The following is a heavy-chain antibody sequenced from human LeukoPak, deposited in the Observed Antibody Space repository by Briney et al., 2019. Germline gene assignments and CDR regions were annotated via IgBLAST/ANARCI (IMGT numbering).Heavy chain of an antibody. J-gene: IGHJ4*02. D-gene: IGHD2-21*01. V-gene: IGHV3-30*02. CDR2: IWYDGSNK. Sequence: TGGSLRLSCAASGFTFSSYGMHWVRQAPGKGLEWVAVIWYDGSNKYYADSVKGRFTISRDNSKNTLYLQMNSLRAEDTAVYYCAKCGPIFRNRGYFDYWGQGTLVTVSS. CDR3: AKCGPIFRNRGYFDY. CDR1: GFTFSSYG.